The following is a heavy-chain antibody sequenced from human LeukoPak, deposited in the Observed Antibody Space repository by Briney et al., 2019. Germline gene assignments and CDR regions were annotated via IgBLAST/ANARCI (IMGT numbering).Heavy chain of an antibody. D-gene: IGHD6-19*01. CDR1: GGSISSSSYY. CDR3: ARQGGSGWYVYYFDY. V-gene: IGHV4-39*01. CDR2: IYYSGST. J-gene: IGHJ4*02. Sequence: SETLSLTCTVSGGSISSSSYYWGWIRPPPGKGLEWIGSIYYSGSTYYNPSLKSRVTISVDTSKNQFSLKLSSVTAADTAVYYCARQGGSGWYVYYFDYWGQGTLVTVSS.